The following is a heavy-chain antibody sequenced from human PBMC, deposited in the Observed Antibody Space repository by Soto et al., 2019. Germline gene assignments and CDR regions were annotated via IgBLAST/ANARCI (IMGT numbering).Heavy chain of an antibody. J-gene: IGHJ4*02. CDR3: ARGGYCSGGSCYPSPLDY. CDR2: ISSSSSYI. CDR1: GFTFSSYS. V-gene: IGHV3-21*01. D-gene: IGHD2-15*01. Sequence: GGSLRLSCAASGFTFSSYSMNWVRQAPGKGLEWVSSISSSSSYIYYGDSVKGRFTISRDNAKNSPYLQMNSLRAEDTAVYYCARGGYCSGGSCYPSPLDYWGQGTLVTVSS.